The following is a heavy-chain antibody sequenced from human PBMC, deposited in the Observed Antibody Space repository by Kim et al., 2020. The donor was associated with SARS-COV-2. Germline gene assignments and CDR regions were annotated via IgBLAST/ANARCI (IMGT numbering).Heavy chain of an antibody. D-gene: IGHD1-1*01. V-gene: IGHV3-21*01. J-gene: IGHJ4*02. CDR3: ARVYSGSHHFDY. Sequence: IYYADSVKGRFIIARDNAENSLYLQMNSLRAEDTAVYYCARVYSGSHHFDYWGQGTLVTVSS. CDR2: I.